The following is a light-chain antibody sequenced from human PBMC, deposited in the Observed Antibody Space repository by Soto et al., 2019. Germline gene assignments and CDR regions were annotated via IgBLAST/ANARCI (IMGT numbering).Light chain of an antibody. V-gene: IGKV3-11*01. Sequence: EIVLTQSPATLSLSPGERATLSCRASQSVSSYLAWYQQKPGQAPRLLIYDASNRATGIPARFSGSGSGTDFTLTISRLEPDDSAVYYCHHYDSSPPYTFGQGTKLEIK. CDR2: DAS. J-gene: IGKJ2*01. CDR1: QSVSSY. CDR3: HHYDSSPPYT.